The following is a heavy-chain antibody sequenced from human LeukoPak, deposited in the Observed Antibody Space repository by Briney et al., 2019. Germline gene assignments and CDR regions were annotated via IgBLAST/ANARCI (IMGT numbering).Heavy chain of an antibody. D-gene: IGHD4-23*01. Sequence: SETLSLTCTVSGGSISSHQGRWIRQPPGRGLGWIGNIFYWGSTNYNPSLKSRVTISVDTSKNHFSLTLIAVTGPDTAVYYCARHGWWINADSADYVGQYNWFDPWGQGILVTVSS. J-gene: IGHJ5*02. CDR2: IFYWGST. CDR3: ARHGWWINADSADYVGQYNWFDP. V-gene: IGHV4-59*08. CDR1: GGSISSHQ.